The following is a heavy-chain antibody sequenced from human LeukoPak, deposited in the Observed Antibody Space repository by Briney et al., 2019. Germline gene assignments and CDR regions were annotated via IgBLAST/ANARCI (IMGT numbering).Heavy chain of an antibody. V-gene: IGHV3-23*01. CDR1: GFSIMNSA. CDR2: IGGSGDST. Sequence: GGSLRLSCAASGFSIMNSAMNWVRQAPGKGLEWVSVIGGSGDSTHYADSVKGRFTISRDNSKNTVYLQMNSLRAEDTAVYYCAKGDDFWTGYTPPDSWGQGTLVTVSS. CDR3: AKGDDFWTGYTPPDS. D-gene: IGHD3/OR15-3a*01. J-gene: IGHJ4*02.